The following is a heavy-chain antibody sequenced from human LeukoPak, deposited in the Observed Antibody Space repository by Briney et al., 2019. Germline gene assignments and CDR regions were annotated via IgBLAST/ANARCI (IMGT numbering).Heavy chain of an antibody. CDR1: GDSIRSYY. J-gene: IGHJ4*02. V-gene: IGHV4-4*07. D-gene: IGHD6-13*01. CDR2: IYSSGIT. Sequence: SSETLSLTCKVSGDSIRSYYWSWIRRPAGKGLEWIGRIYSSGITNYNPSLKSRVTMSVDTSKNQFSLKLTSVTAADTAVYYCARAPGAAAGTSIYHFDYWGQGTLVTVSS. CDR3: ARAPGAAAGTSIYHFDY.